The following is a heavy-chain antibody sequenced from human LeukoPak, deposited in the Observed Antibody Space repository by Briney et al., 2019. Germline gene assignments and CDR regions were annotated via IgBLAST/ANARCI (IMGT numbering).Heavy chain of an antibody. D-gene: IGHD3-10*01. CDR2: IYYNGNT. V-gene: IGHV4-59*11. J-gene: IGHJ5*02. CDR1: GGSMSRHY. Sequence: SETLSLTCTVSGGSMSRHYWSWIRQPPGKGLEWIGNIYYNGNTNYNPSLKSRVTVSVDTSKKKFSLKLSSVTAADTAVYYCARGGGYGSGRSPTPSHWFDPWGQGTLVTVSS. CDR3: ARGGGYGSGRSPTPSHWFDP.